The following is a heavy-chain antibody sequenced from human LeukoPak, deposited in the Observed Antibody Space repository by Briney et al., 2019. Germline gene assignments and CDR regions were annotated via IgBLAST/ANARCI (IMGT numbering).Heavy chain of an antibody. CDR3: AKVNIVVVPAAMHGFDY. CDR1: GFTFSSYA. D-gene: IGHD2-2*01. CDR2: ISGSGGST. V-gene: IGHV3-23*01. Sequence: PGGSLRLSCGASGFTFSSYAMSWVRQAPGKGLEWVSAISGSGGSTYYADSVKGRFTISRDNSKNTLYLQMNSLRAEDTAVYYCAKVNIVVVPAAMHGFDYWGQGTLVTVSS. J-gene: IGHJ4*02.